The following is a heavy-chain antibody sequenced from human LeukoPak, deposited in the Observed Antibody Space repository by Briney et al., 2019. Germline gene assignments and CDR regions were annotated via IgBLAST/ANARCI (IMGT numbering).Heavy chain of an antibody. CDR3: ARLNSSGWYSRWFDP. CDR1: GGSISSYY. J-gene: IGHJ5*02. V-gene: IGHV4-59*01. Sequence: SETLSLTCTVSGGSISSYYWSWIRQPPGKGLEWIGYIYYSGSTNYNPSLKSRVTISVDTSKNQFSLKLRSVTAADTAVYYCARLNSSGWYSRWFDPWGQGTLVTVSS. D-gene: IGHD6-19*01. CDR2: IYYSGST.